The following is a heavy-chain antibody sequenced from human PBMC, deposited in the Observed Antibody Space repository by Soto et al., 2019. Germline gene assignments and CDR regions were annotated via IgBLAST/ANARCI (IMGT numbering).Heavy chain of an antibody. D-gene: IGHD2-8*02. CDR1: GFTLSSYA. V-gene: IGHV3-23*01. CDR2: ISDGDDDDNT. CDR3: AKTITTPPSEDSTGRGALIDH. J-gene: IGHJ4*02. Sequence: EVQLLESGGGLVQPGGSLRLSCAVSGFTLSSYAMTWVRQAPGKGLEWVSAISDGDDDDNTYYAASVKGRFTISTDFLKNTLYLQMNGLTPDDTALYYCAKTITTPPSEDSTGRGALIDHWGRGARVIVSS.